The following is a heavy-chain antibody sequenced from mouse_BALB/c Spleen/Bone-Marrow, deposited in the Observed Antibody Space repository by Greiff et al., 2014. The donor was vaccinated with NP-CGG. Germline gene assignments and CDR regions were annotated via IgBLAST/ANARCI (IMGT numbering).Heavy chain of an antibody. J-gene: IGHJ4*01. CDR2: IDPETGGT. D-gene: IGHD2-2*01. V-gene: IGHV1-15*01. CDR3: TREGIYFGYDVPMDY. Sequence: VQVVESGAELVGPGASVTLSCKASGYKFTDYEMHWVKQTPVHGLEWIGSIDPETGGTAYNQNFKGKATLTADRSSTTAYMELRSLTSEDSAVYYCTREGIYFGYDVPMDYWGQGTSVSVSS. CDR1: GYKFTDYE.